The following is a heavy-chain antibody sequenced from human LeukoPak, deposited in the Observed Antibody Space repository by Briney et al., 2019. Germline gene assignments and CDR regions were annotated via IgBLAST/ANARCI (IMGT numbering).Heavy chain of an antibody. J-gene: IGHJ4*02. CDR2: ISYDGSNK. CDR1: GFTFSSYG. CDR3: AKDHYGDYPLD. V-gene: IGHV3-30*18. Sequence: GGSLRLSCAASGFTFSSYGMHWVRQAPGKGLEWVAVISYDGSNKYYADSVKGRFTISRDNSKNTLYLQMNSLRAEDTAVYYCAKDHYGDYPLDWGQGTLVTVSS. D-gene: IGHD4-17*01.